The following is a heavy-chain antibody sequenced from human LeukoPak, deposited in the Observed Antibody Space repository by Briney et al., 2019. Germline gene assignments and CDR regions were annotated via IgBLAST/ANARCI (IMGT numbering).Heavy chain of an antibody. J-gene: IGHJ5*02. CDR1: GFTFSSYG. V-gene: IGHV3-33*01. CDR3: ASTGLIAAAASWLNWFGP. D-gene: IGHD6-13*01. Sequence: PGRSLRLSCAASGFTFSSYGMHWVRQAPGKGLEWVAVIWYDGSNKYYADSVKGRFTISRDNSKNTLYLQMNSLRAEDTAVYYCASTGLIAAAASWLNWFGPWGQGTLVTVSS. CDR2: IWYDGSNK.